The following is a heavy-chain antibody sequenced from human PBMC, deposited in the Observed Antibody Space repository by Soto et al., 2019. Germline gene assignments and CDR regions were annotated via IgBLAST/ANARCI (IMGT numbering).Heavy chain of an antibody. V-gene: IGHV1-69*06. D-gene: IGHD3-22*01. Sequence: SVKVSCKPSGGTFSSDAITWVRQAPGQGLEWMGGIIPIFGTINYAQKFQGRVTITADKSTTTAYMELSSLRSEDTAVYYCARDKSADSSGYLYYFDYWGQGTLVTVSS. CDR1: GGTFSSDA. J-gene: IGHJ4*02. CDR3: ARDKSADSSGYLYYFDY. CDR2: IIPIFGTI.